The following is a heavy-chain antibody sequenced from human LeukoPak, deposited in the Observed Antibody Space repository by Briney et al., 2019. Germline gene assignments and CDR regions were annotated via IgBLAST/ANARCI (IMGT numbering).Heavy chain of an antibody. Sequence: SVNVSCKASGGTFNNHAISWVRPAPGRGLAWMGAIIPIFGTPNYVQNFQGRVTITADASTSTVYMERSSLRSEDTAVYYCARLHGEYDPGWYFDLWGRGTLVTVSS. J-gene: IGHJ2*01. D-gene: IGHD4-17*01. CDR1: GGTFNNHA. CDR2: IIPIFGTP. V-gene: IGHV1-69*01. CDR3: ARLHGEYDPGWYFDL.